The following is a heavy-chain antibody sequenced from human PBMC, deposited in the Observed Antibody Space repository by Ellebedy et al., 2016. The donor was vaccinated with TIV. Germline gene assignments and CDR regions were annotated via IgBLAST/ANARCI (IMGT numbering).Heavy chain of an antibody. CDR2: VSYDGKNK. D-gene: IGHD5-18*01. J-gene: IGHJ4*02. Sequence: PGGSLRLSCAVSGFTFSNYGMHRVRQAPGKGLEWVAVVSYDGKNKYYADSVKGRFTISRDDSKNNLYLQVNSLRSEDTAVYYCAREMLGGGYSFVTDCWGQGTLVTVSS. CDR3: AREMLGGGYSFVTDC. CDR1: GFTFSNYG. V-gene: IGHV3-30*03.